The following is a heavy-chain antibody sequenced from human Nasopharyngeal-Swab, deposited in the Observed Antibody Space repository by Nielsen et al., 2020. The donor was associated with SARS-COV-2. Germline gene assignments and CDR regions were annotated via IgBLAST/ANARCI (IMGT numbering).Heavy chain of an antibody. Sequence: ASMKVSCKASGYTFTGYAMNWVRQAPGQGLEWMGWINTNTGNPTYAQGFTGRFVFSLDTSVSTAYLQISSLKAEDTAVYYCARTDTHTIFGVAIGYNWFDPWGQGTLVTVSS. D-gene: IGHD3-3*01. J-gene: IGHJ5*02. CDR3: ARTDTHTIFGVAIGYNWFDP. CDR1: GYTFTGYA. CDR2: INTNTGNP. V-gene: IGHV7-4-1*02.